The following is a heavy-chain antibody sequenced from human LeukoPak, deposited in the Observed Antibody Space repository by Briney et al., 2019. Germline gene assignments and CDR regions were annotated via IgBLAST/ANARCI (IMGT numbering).Heavy chain of an antibody. J-gene: IGHJ6*03. CDR2: ISGSGGST. Sequence: GGTLRLSCAASGFTFSSYGMSWVRQAPGKGLEWVSAISGSGGSTYYADSVKGRFTISRDNSKNTLYLQMNSLRAEDTAVYYCAKTSASGYEFFHLYMDVWGKGTTVTISS. V-gene: IGHV3-23*01. CDR1: GFTFSSYG. CDR3: AKTSASGYEFFHLYMDV. D-gene: IGHD5-18*01.